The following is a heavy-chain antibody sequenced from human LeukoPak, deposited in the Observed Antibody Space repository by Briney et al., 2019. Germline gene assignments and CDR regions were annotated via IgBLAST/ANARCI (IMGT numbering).Heavy chain of an antibody. CDR1: GFTFGSYA. D-gene: IGHD6-19*01. Sequence: GGSLRLSCAASGFTFGSYAIYWVRQAPGKGLEWVSGICGSGGCTYYADSVKGRFTISRDNPKNTVYLQMNSLTADDTAVYYCAKTTVGYTSGRYPGWPADCWGQGTLVTVSS. CDR2: ICGSGGCT. CDR3: AKTTVGYTSGRYPGWPADC. V-gene: IGHV3-23*01. J-gene: IGHJ4*02.